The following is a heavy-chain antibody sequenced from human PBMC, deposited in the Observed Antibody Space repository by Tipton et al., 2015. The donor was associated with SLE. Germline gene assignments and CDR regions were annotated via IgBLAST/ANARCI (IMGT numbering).Heavy chain of an antibody. CDR1: GFTFSSYA. Sequence: SLRLSCAASGFTFSSYAMSWVRQAPGKGLEWVSAISGSGGSTYYADSVKGRFTISRDNSKNTLYLQMNSLRAEDTALYYCARWNAILGVQNAFDIWGQGTMVTVSS. D-gene: IGHD3-3*01. J-gene: IGHJ3*02. CDR3: ARWNAILGVQNAFDI. V-gene: IGHV3-23*01. CDR2: ISGSGGST.